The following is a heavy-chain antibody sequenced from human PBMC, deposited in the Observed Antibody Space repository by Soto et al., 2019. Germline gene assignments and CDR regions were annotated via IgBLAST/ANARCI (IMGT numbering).Heavy chain of an antibody. Sequence: EVQLLESGGGLVQPGGSLRLSCAASGFTFSSYAMSWVRQAPGKGLEWVSAISSSGGSTYYADSVRGRFTISRDNSKKPLYLQMRRLRTEDTAVYYCANCPTLYAPTYNWFDPWGQGTLVTVSS. V-gene: IGHV3-23*01. CDR1: GFTFSSYA. CDR3: ANCPTLYAPTYNWFDP. CDR2: ISSSGGST. D-gene: IGHD2-2*01. J-gene: IGHJ5*02.